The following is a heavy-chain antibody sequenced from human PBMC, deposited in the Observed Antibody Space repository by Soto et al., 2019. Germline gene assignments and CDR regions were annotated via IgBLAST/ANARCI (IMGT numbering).Heavy chain of an antibody. V-gene: IGHV3-33*01. CDR3: ARDDIPGIAVSTYGMDV. J-gene: IGHJ6*02. D-gene: IGHD6-19*01. CDR1: GFIFSNFG. Sequence: GGSLRLSCAASGFIFSNFGMHWVRQAPGKGLEWVSVIWYDGSNEYYADSVKGRFTISKDNSKSTLYLQMNSLRAEDTAVYYCARDDIPGIAVSTYGMDVWGQGTTVTVSS. CDR2: IWYDGSNE.